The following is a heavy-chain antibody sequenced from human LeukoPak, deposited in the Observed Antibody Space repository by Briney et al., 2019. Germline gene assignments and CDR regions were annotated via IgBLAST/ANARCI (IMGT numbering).Heavy chain of an antibody. CDR3: ARAPVAGTKWAFDI. CDR2: IYYSGST. V-gene: IGHV4-39*01. D-gene: IGHD6-19*01. CDR1: GGSVSSSSNY. Sequence: PSETLSLTCSVSGGSVSSSSNYWGWIRQPPGKGLEWIGSIYYSGSTYYNPSLKSRVTISVDTSKNQFSLKLSSVTAADTAVYYCARAPVAGTKWAFDIWGQGTMVTVSS. J-gene: IGHJ3*02.